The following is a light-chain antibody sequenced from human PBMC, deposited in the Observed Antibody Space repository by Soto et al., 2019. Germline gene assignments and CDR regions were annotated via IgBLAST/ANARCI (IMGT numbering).Light chain of an antibody. CDR2: AAS. J-gene: IGKJ3*01. V-gene: IGKV1-27*01. CDR1: QDINNY. Sequence: DIQMTQSPSSLSASVGDRVTITCRASQDINNYLAWYQHKQGKVPKPLTYAASTLRSGVPSRFSGSGSGTDFTLAISSLQPEDVATYYCQNYNTVPPVTFGPGTKVDV. CDR3: QNYNTVPPVT.